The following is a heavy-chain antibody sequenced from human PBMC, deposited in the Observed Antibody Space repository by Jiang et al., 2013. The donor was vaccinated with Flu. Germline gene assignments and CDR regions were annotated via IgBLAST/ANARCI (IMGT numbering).Heavy chain of an antibody. CDR3: ARSPPTVVTPPYFDY. D-gene: IGHD4-23*01. Sequence: KSRVTISVDTSKNQXSLKLSSVTAADTAVYYCARSPPTVVTPPYFDYWGQGTLVTVSS. V-gene: IGHV4-59*01. J-gene: IGHJ4*02.